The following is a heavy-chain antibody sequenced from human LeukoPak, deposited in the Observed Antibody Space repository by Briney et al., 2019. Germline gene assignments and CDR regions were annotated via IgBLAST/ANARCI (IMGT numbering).Heavy chain of an antibody. D-gene: IGHD3-22*01. CDR1: GYTFSNHD. V-gene: IGHV1-8*01. CDR2: XNPNXGNT. J-gene: IGHJ4*02. CDR3: VRGTKSDYYDSSARGTFDY. Sequence: VASVKVSCKASGYTFSNHDINWVRQATGQGLEWMGXXNPNXGNTGYGQKFQGRVTMTSYTSITTDYMELSSLRSEDTAVYYCVRGTKSDYYDSSARGTFDYWGQGTLVTVSS.